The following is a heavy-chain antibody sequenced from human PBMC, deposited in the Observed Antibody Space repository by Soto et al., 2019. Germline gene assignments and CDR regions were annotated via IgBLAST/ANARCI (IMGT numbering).Heavy chain of an antibody. CDR3: ARADIVVVVAATTGFDY. V-gene: IGHV1-3*01. D-gene: IGHD2-15*01. Sequence: QVQLVQSGAEVKKPGASVKVSCKASGYTFTSYAMHWVRQAPGQRLEWMGWSNAGNGNTKYSQKFQGRVTITRDTSASTAYMELSSLRSEDTAVYYCARADIVVVVAATTGFDYWGQGTLVTVSS. J-gene: IGHJ4*02. CDR1: GYTFTSYA. CDR2: SNAGNGNT.